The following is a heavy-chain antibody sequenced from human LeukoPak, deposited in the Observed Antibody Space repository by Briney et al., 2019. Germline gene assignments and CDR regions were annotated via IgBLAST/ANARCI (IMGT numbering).Heavy chain of an antibody. D-gene: IGHD3-22*01. CDR1: GGSFSGYY. V-gene: IGHV4-34*01. CDR3: ARDRMGSSGYYSRRFDP. Sequence: SETLSLTCAVHGGSFSGYYWSWIRQPPGKGLEWIGEINHSGSTNYNPSLKSRVTISVDTSKNQFSLKLSSVTAADTAVYYCARDRMGSSGYYSRRFDPWGQGTLVTVSS. CDR2: INHSGST. J-gene: IGHJ5*02.